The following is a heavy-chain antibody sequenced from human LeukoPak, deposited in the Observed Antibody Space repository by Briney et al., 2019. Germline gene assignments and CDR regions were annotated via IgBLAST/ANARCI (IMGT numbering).Heavy chain of an antibody. J-gene: IGHJ4*02. CDR1: GFTFSSYG. Sequence: GGSLRLSCAASGFTFSSYGMHWVRQAPGKGLEWVAVISYDGSNKYYADSVKGRFTISRDNSKNTLYLQMNSLRAEDTAVYYCAKEGVVILRDYFDYWGQGTLVTVSS. CDR3: AKEGVVILRDYFDY. CDR2: ISYDGSNK. V-gene: IGHV3-30*18. D-gene: IGHD3-3*01.